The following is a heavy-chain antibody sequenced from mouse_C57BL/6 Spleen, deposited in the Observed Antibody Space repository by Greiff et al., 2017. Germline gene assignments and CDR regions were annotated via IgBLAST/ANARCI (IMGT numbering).Heavy chain of an antibody. CDR3: ARRLGRGYFDV. D-gene: IGHD4-1*01. CDR1: GFTFSDYY. V-gene: IGHV5-12*01. Sequence: EVQLVESGGGLVQPGGSLKLSCAASGFTFSDYYMYWVRQTPEKRLEWVAYISNGGGSTYYPDTVKGRFTISRDNAKNTLYLQMSRLKSEDTAMYYCARRLGRGYFDVWGTGTTVTVSS. J-gene: IGHJ1*03. CDR2: ISNGGGST.